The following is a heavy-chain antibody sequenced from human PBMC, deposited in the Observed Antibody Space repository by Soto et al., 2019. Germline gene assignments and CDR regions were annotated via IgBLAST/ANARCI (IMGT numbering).Heavy chain of an antibody. CDR1: GFRFSDYS. CDR2: ISSNSVYT. J-gene: IGHJ4*02. Sequence: PGGSLRLSCAASGFRFSDYSMNWVRQVPGKGLEWVSSISSNSVYTLYTDSVKGRFTISRDNAKSSLYLQMSSLRDEDTAVYYCTRGSYGAYDYWGQGTLVTVSS. CDR3: TRGSYGAYDY. D-gene: IGHD4-17*01. V-gene: IGHV3-21*06.